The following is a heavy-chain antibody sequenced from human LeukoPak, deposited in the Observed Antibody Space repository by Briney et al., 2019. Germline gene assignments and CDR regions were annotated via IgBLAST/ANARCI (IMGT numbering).Heavy chain of an antibody. D-gene: IGHD2-15*01. Sequence: PGGSLRLSCAASGFTFSSYGMNWVRQAPGKGLEWVAVIANDGINKFYVDSLRGRFSISRDNSKNTLYLQMNSLGAEDTAVYYCAKNGYCSGGSCSSIDYWGQGTLVTVSS. CDR2: IANDGINK. J-gene: IGHJ4*02. V-gene: IGHV3-30*18. CDR1: GFTFSSYG. CDR3: AKNGYCSGGSCSSIDY.